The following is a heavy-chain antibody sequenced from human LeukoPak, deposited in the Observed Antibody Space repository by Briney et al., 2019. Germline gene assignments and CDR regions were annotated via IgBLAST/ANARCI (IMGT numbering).Heavy chain of an antibody. V-gene: IGHV3-33*08. D-gene: IGHD4-11*01. J-gene: IGHJ4*02. CDR3: ARGLPPVMKYYFDY. CDR2: MWYDGSNK. Sequence: GGSLRLSCAASGFTFSSSWMSWVRQAPGKGLEWVAVMWYDGSNKYYADSVKGRFTISRDDSKNTLYLQMNSLRAEDTAMYYCARGLPPVMKYYFDYWGQGTLVTVSP. CDR1: GFTFSSSW.